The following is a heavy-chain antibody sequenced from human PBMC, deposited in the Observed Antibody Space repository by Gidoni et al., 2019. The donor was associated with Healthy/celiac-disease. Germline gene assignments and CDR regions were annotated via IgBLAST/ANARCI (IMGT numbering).Heavy chain of an antibody. CDR2: IIPIFGTA. CDR3: ARDDSSGSFLFSISY. D-gene: IGHD3-22*01. CDR1: GGTFSSYA. V-gene: IGHV1-69*01. J-gene: IGHJ4*02. Sequence: QVQLVQSGAEVKKPGSAVKVSCKASGGTFSSYAISWVRQAPGQGLEWMGGIIPIFGTANYAQKFQGRVTITADESTSTAYMELSSLRSEDTAVYYCARDDSSGSFLFSISYWGQGTLVTVSS.